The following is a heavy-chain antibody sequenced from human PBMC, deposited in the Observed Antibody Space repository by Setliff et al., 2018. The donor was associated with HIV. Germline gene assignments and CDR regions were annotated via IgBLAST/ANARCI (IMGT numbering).Heavy chain of an antibody. D-gene: IGHD3-3*01. V-gene: IGHV1-2*02. Sequence: ASVKVSCKASGYIFTDYYIHWVRQAPGQGLEWMGWINPNGGYTNYGQKFLGRVTMTQDTSFTTAYLELSRLGSDDTAVYYCAADNYNCNSFDSWGQGSLVTVSS. J-gene: IGHJ4*02. CDR3: AADNYNCNSFDS. CDR2: INPNGGYT. CDR1: GYIFTDYY.